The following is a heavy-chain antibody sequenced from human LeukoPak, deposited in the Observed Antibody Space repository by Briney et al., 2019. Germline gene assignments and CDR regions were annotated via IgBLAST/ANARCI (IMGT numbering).Heavy chain of an antibody. CDR1: GFTFSTYG. CDR2: ISGSGDST. V-gene: IGHV3-23*01. J-gene: IGHJ4*02. Sequence: PGGTLRLSCAASGFTFSTYGMNWVRQAPGKGLEWVSAISGSGDSTYYADSVKGRFTISRDNSKNTLYLQMNSLRAEDTAVYYCARDTDTLYYYDSSGYLPSLGYWGQGTLVTVSS. D-gene: IGHD3-22*01. CDR3: ARDTDTLYYYDSSGYLPSLGY.